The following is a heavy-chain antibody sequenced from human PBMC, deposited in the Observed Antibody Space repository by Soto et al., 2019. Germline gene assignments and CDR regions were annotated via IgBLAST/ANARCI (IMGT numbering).Heavy chain of an antibody. J-gene: IGHJ4*02. CDR2: ISWNSGSI. D-gene: IGHD6-19*01. V-gene: IGHV3-9*01. Sequence: EVQLVESGGGLVQPGRSLRLSCAASGFTFDDYAMHWVRQAPGKGLEWVSGISWNSGSIGYADSVKGRFTISRDNAKNSLYLQMNSLRAEDTALYYCAKDISIYSSGWFDYWGQGTLVTVSS. CDR3: AKDISIYSSGWFDY. CDR1: GFTFDDYA.